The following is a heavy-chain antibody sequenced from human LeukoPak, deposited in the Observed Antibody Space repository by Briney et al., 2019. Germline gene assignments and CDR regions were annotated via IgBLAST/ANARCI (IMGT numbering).Heavy chain of an antibody. V-gene: IGHV3-23*01. CDR2: ISGSGGST. CDR1: GFTFSSYA. D-gene: IGHD3-16*02. Sequence: GGSLRLSCAASGFTFSSYAMSWVRQAPGKGLEWVSAISGSGGSTYDADSVKGRFTISRDNSKNTLYLQMNSLRAEDTAVYYCATTKGGNMITFGGVIVHDAFDIWGQGTMVTVSS. J-gene: IGHJ3*02. CDR3: ATTKGGNMITFGGVIVHDAFDI.